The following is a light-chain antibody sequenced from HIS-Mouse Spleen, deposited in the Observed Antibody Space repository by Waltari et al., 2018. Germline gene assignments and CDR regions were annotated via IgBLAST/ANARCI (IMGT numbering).Light chain of an antibody. CDR2: EGS. J-gene: IGLJ3*02. V-gene: IGLV2-23*01. Sequence: QSALTQPASVSGSPGQSTTISCTGTSRDVGGYNYVSWYQQHPGKAPKLMIYEGSKRPSGVSNPFSGSKSGNTASLTISGLQAEDEADYYCCSYAGSSTWVFGGGTKLTVL. CDR3: CSYAGSSTWV. CDR1: SRDVGGYNY.